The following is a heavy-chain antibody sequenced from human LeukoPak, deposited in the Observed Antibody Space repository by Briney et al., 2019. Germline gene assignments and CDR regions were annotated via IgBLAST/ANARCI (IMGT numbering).Heavy chain of an antibody. Sequence: SETLSLTCTVSGGSISSYYWSWIRQPPGKGLEWIGYIYYSGSTNYNPSLKSRVTISVDTSKNQFSLKLSSVTAADTAVYYCAKEGTNIVVVTANFDYWGQGTLVTVSS. CDR3: AKEGTNIVVVTANFDY. CDR1: GGSISSYY. V-gene: IGHV4-59*01. J-gene: IGHJ4*02. D-gene: IGHD2-21*02. CDR2: IYYSGST.